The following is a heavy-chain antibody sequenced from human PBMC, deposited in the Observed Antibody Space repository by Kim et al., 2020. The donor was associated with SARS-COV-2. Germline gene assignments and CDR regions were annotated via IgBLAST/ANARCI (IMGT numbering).Heavy chain of an antibody. D-gene: IGHD6-13*01. CDR1: GGSISSGSYY. Sequence: SETLSLTCTVSGGSISSGSYYWSWIRQPAGKGLEWIGRIYTSGSTNYNPSLKSRVTISVDTSKNQFSLKLSSVTAADTAVYYCARDVIEGYSSSWGDWFDPWGQGTLVTVSS. CDR3: ARDVIEGYSSSWGDWFDP. CDR2: IYTSGST. V-gene: IGHV4-61*02. J-gene: IGHJ5*02.